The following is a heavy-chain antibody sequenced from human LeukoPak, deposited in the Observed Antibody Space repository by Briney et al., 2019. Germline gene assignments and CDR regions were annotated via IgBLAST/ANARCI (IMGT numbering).Heavy chain of an antibody. V-gene: IGHV4-34*01. D-gene: IGHD5-18*01. CDR1: GGSISSYY. CDR2: INHSGST. CDR3: ARGQLGYSYGNSFDY. Sequence: PSETLSLTCTVSGGSISSYYWSWIRQPPGKGLEWIGEINHSGSTNYNPSLKSRVTISVDTSKNQFSLKLSSVTAADTAVYYCARGQLGYSYGNSFDYWGQGTLVTVSS. J-gene: IGHJ4*02.